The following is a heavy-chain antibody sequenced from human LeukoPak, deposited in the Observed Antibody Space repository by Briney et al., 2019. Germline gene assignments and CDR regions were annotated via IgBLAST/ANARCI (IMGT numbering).Heavy chain of an antibody. Sequence: PGGSLRLSCTASGFNFSSYEVNWVRQAPGKGLEWVSSISSSSSYIYYADSVKGRFTISRDNSKNTLYLQMNSLRAEDTAVYYCARVLRGWLPPYYYYMDVWGKGTTVTVSS. D-gene: IGHD5-12*01. V-gene: IGHV3-21*01. CDR1: GFNFSSYE. J-gene: IGHJ6*03. CDR3: ARVLRGWLPPYYYYMDV. CDR2: ISSSSSYI.